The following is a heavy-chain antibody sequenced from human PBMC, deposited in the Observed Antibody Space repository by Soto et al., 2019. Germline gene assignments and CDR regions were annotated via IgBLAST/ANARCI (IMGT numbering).Heavy chain of an antibody. V-gene: IGHV1-69*01. CDR2: IIPIFGTA. CDR1: GGTFSSYA. CDR3: ARRPSSLAARCIALHYYCKDV. J-gene: IGHJ6*01. Sequence: VASVKVCCNASGGTFSSYAISWVRQAPGQGLEWMGGIIPIFGTANYAQKFQGRVTITADASTSTAYMELRRLRSEDRAVDYCARRPSSLAARCIALHYYCKDV. D-gene: IGHD6-6*01.